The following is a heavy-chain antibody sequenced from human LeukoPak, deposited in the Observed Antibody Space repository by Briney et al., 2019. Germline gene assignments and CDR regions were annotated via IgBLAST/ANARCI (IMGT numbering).Heavy chain of an antibody. D-gene: IGHD2-2*01. CDR1: GGSISSYY. J-gene: IGHJ4*02. CDR2: IYYSGST. V-gene: IGHV4-59*01. Sequence: SETLSLTCTVSGGSISSYYWSWIRQPPGEGLEWIGYIYYSGSTNYNPSLKSRVTISVDTSKNQFSLKLSSVTAADTAVYYCARRRETSGSFDYWGQGTLVTVSS. CDR3: ARRRETSGSFDY.